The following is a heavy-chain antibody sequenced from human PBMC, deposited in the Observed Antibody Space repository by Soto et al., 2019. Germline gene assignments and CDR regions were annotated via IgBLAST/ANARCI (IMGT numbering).Heavy chain of an antibody. CDR1: GGTFSSYT. CDR3: ARELTIHYGMDV. CDR2: IIPILGIA. V-gene: IGHV1-69*08. Sequence: QVQLVQSGAEVKKPGSSVKVSCKASGGTFSSYTISWVRQAPGQGLEWMGRIIPILGIANYAQKFQGRVTITADKSTSTAYMELSSLRSEDTAVYYCARELTIHYGMDVWGHGTTVTVSS. J-gene: IGHJ6*02.